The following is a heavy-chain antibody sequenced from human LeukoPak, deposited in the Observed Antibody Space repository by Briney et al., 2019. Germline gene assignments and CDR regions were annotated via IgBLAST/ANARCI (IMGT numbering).Heavy chain of an antibody. CDR3: ASITPATYYDFWSGYSSYNWFDP. CDR2: INHSGST. Sequence: SETLSLTCAVYGGSFSGYYRSWIRQPPGKGLEWIGEINHSGSTNYNPSLKSRVTISVDTSKNQFSLKLSSVTAADTAVYYCASITPATYYDFWSGYSSYNWFDPWGQGTLVTVSS. D-gene: IGHD3-3*01. J-gene: IGHJ5*02. CDR1: GGSFSGYY. V-gene: IGHV4-34*01.